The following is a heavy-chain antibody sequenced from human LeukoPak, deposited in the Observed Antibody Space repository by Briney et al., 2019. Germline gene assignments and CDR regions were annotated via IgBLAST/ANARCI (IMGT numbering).Heavy chain of an antibody. CDR1: GGSISSGGYS. CDR2: IYHSGST. J-gene: IGHJ3*01. D-gene: IGHD2-2*01. Sequence: SQTLSLTCAVSGGSISSGGYSWSWIRQPPGKGLEWIGYIYHSGSTYYNPSLKSRVTISVDRSKNQFSLKLSSVTAADTAVYYCARVSCSSTSCPRRDALDVWGQGTMVTVSS. V-gene: IGHV4-30-2*01. CDR3: ARVSCSSTSCPRRDALDV.